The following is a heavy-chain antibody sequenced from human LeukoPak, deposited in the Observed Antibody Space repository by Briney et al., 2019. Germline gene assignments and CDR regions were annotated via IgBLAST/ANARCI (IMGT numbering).Heavy chain of an antibody. V-gene: IGHV1-46*01. CDR2: INPSGGST. Sequence: ASLKVSCTASGYPFTNSYMHWVRQAPGQGLEWMGMINPSGGSTTYAQKFQGRVTMTRDTSTTTVYMDLSSLRSEDTAVYYCARDQARYYYDSSGYADYWGQGTLVTVSS. CDR1: GYPFTNSY. D-gene: IGHD3-22*01. CDR3: ARDQARYYYDSSGYADY. J-gene: IGHJ4*02.